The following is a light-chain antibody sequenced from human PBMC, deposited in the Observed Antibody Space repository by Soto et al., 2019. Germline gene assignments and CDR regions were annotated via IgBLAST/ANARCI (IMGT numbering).Light chain of an antibody. CDR2: WAS. J-gene: IGKJ4*01. CDR1: QSVLYSANNKNY. V-gene: IGKV4-1*01. Sequence: DIVMTQSPDSLAVSLGERATINCKSSQSVLYSANNKNYLAWYQQKQGQPPKLLIYWASTRESGVPDRFSGSGSGTDFTLTISSLQAEDVAGYYCQQYYSTPLTFGGGTKVEIK. CDR3: QQYYSTPLT.